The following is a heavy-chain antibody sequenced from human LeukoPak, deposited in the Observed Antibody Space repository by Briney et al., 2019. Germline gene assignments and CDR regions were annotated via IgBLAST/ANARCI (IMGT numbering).Heavy chain of an antibody. CDR2: ISYDGSNK. V-gene: IGHV3-30*18. CDR1: GFTFSSYG. J-gene: IGHJ4*02. Sequence: WGSLRLSCAASGFTFSSYGMHWVRQDPGKGLECVAVISYDGSNKYYADSVKGRFTISRDNSKNTLYLQMNSLRAEDTAVYYCAKDRNRFGELSGWGQGTLVTVSS. D-gene: IGHD3-10*01. CDR3: AKDRNRFGELSG.